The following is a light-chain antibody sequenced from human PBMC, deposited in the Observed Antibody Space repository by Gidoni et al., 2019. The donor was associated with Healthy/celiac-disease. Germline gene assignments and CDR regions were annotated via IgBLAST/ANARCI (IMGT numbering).Light chain of an antibody. CDR1: QSVSSSY. V-gene: IGKV3-20*01. Sequence: DIVLTQSPGTLSLSPGERATLSCRASQSVSSSYLAWYQQKPGQAPRLLIYGASSRDTGIPDRFSGSGSGTDFTLTISRLEPEDFAVYYCQQYGSSPGYTFGGGTKVEIK. CDR2: GAS. CDR3: QQYGSSPGYT. J-gene: IGKJ4*01.